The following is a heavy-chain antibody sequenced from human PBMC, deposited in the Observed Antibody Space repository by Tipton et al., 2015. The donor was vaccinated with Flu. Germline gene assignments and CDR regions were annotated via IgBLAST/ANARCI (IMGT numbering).Heavy chain of an antibody. J-gene: IGHJ3*02. V-gene: IGHV5-51*01. CDR1: GYTFTDYW. Sequence: MQLVQSGAEMKKPGESLRISCQGSGYTFTDYWIGWVRQMPGKGLEWMGIIYPGDSEIKYSPSFQGQVTISADKSINTAYLQWSSLQASDSAVYYCARSHFNGWSTAFGIWGQGTKVTVSS. CDR2: IYPGDSEI. D-gene: IGHD6-19*01. CDR3: ARSHFNGWSTAFGI.